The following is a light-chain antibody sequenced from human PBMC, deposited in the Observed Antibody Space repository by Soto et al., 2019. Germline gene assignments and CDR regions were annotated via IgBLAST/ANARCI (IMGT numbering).Light chain of an antibody. V-gene: IGKV1-5*03. CDR1: QSISSW. J-gene: IGKJ4*01. CDR3: QQYKSYSLT. CDR2: KAS. Sequence: DIQMTQSPSTLSASVGDRVTITCRASQSISSWLAWYQQKPGKAPKLLIYKASSLESGVPSRFSGSVSGTEFTLTISSLQPDDFATYYCQQYKSYSLTFGGGTKVEIK.